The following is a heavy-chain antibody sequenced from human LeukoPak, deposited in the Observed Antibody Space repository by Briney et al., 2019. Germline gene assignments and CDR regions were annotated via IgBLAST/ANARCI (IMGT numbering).Heavy chain of an antibody. Sequence: GGSLRLSCAASGFTFDDYAMHWVRQAPGKGLEWVSGINWNGGKIGYADSVKGRFTISRGSTKSSLYLQMNTLRAEDMAFDYCSKALSSSFTCASWEYWGQGTLVTVSS. V-gene: IGHV3-9*03. CDR3: SKALSSSFTCASWEY. D-gene: IGHD6-6*01. CDR2: INWNGGKI. J-gene: IGHJ4*02. CDR1: GFTFDDYA.